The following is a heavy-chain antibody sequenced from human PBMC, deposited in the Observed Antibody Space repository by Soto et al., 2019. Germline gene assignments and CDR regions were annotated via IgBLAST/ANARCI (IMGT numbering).Heavy chain of an antibody. Sequence: ASVKVSCKASGYTLTSYGISWVRQAPGQGLEWMGWISAYNGNTNYAQKLQGRVTMTTDTSTSTAYMELRSLRSDDTAVYYCARDAYCGGDCYSNHPFDYWGQGTLVTVSS. J-gene: IGHJ4*02. D-gene: IGHD2-21*02. CDR1: GYTLTSYG. CDR2: ISAYNGNT. V-gene: IGHV1-18*01. CDR3: ARDAYCGGDCYSNHPFDY.